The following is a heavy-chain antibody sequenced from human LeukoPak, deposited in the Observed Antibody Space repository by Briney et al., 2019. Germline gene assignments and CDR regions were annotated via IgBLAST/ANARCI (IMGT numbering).Heavy chain of an antibody. CDR2: INLNSGGT. CDR1: GYSFSDYY. V-gene: IGHV1-2*02. CDR3: AKGSAFSKFDP. D-gene: IGHD3-3*02. Sequence: GASVKVSCKASGYSFSDYYMQWVRQAPGQGFEWMGWINLNSGGTTYAQKFQGRVSMTKDMSTRTAYMELSRLTSDDTAVYYCAKGSAFSKFDPWGQGTLVTVSS. J-gene: IGHJ5*02.